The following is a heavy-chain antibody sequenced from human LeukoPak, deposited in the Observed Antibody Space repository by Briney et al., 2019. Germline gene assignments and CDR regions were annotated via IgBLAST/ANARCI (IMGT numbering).Heavy chain of an antibody. D-gene: IGHD2-21*02. CDR2: ISFDTTTK. CDR3: VKDRGDLPPYFDN. Sequence: GGSLRLSCAASGFTFSNSGMHWLRQAPGKGLEWVGVISFDTTTKYYADSVKGRFSISRDNSKNTVYLQMNSLRAEDTAVYYCVKDRGDLPPYFDNWGQGTLVTVSS. V-gene: IGHV3-30*02. CDR1: GFTFSNSG. J-gene: IGHJ4*02.